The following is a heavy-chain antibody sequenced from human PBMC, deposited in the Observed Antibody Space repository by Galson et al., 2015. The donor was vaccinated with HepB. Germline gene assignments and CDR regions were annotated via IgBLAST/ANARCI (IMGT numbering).Heavy chain of an antibody. J-gene: IGHJ4*02. D-gene: IGHD6-19*01. CDR1: GYTFTSYD. CDR2: MNPNSGNI. Sequence: SVKVSCKASGYTFTSYDINWVRQATGQGLEWMGLMNPNSGNIGYAQKFQGRVTMTTDTSTSTAYMELRSLRSDDTAVYYCARELPLGGWYYFDYWGQGTLVTVSS. CDR3: ARELPLGGWYYFDY. V-gene: IGHV1-8*01.